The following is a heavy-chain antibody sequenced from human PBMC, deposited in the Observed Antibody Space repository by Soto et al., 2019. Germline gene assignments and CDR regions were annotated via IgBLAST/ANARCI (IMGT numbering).Heavy chain of an antibody. CDR2: INPNSGGT. CDR1: GYTFTGYY. D-gene: IGHD3-10*01. Sequence: ASVKVSCKVSGYTFTGYYMHWVRQAPGQGLEWMGWINPNSGGTNYAQKFQGRVTMTRDTSISTAYMELSRLRSDDTAVHYWASLSDPYYFDYWGQGPLVTVSS. CDR3: ASLSDPYYFDY. V-gene: IGHV1-2*02. J-gene: IGHJ4*02.